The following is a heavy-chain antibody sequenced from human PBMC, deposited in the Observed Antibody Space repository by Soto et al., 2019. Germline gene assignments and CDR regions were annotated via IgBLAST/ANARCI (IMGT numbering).Heavy chain of an antibody. CDR2: IYHGGTT. Sequence: SVPQCLRCTVAGYSIVGLCCRAWIRQPPGKGLACFASIYHGGTTFYNPSLKSRITISVATANKQISLTLTPVTAAVTAGYYYARVHVMVVAGSTFDYWRNGSLVTVSP. CDR3: ARVHVMVVAGSTFDY. D-gene: IGHD6-19*01. J-gene: IGHJ4*01. CDR1: GYSIVGLCC. V-gene: IGHV4-38-2*02.